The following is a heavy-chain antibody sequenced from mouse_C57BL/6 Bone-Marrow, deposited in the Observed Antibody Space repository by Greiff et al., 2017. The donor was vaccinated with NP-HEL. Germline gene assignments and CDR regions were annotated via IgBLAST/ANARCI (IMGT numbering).Heavy chain of an antibody. CDR2: IDPETGGT. CDR3: TRGRLGRRDWYFDV. Sequence: QVQLKESGAELVRPGASVTLSCKASGYTFTDYEMHWVKQTPVHGLEWIGAIDPETGGTAYNQKFKGKAILTADKSSSTAYMELRSLTSEDSAVYYCTRGRLGRRDWYFDVWGTGTTVTVSS. CDR1: GYTFTDYE. D-gene: IGHD4-1*01. V-gene: IGHV1-15*01. J-gene: IGHJ1*03.